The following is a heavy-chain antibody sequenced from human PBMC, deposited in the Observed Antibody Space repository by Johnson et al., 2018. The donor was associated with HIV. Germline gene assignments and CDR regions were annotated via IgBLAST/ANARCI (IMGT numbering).Heavy chain of an antibody. CDR1: GFTFDDYV. CDR2: ISGSGGST. J-gene: IGHJ3*02. Sequence: VQLVESGGGVVRPGGSLRLSCAASGFTFDDYVMNWVRQAPGKGLEWVSAISGSGGSTYYADSVKGRFTISRDNSKNTLYLQMNSLRAEDTAVYYCAKDPGWFGEPGDAFDIWGQGTMVTVSS. V-gene: IGHV3-23*04. D-gene: IGHD3-10*01. CDR3: AKDPGWFGEPGDAFDI.